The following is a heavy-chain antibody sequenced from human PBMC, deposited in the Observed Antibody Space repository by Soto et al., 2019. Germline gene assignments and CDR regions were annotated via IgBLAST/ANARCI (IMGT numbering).Heavy chain of an antibody. CDR1: GGSISSGGYS. CDR3: ARGDDFWSGLDY. J-gene: IGHJ4*02. D-gene: IGHD3-3*01. Sequence: SETLSLTCAVSGGSISSGGYSWSWIRQPPGKGLEWIGYIYHSGSTYYNPSLKSRVTISVDRSKNQFSLKLSSVTAADTAVYYCARGDDFWSGLDYWGQGTLVTVSS. CDR2: IYHSGST. V-gene: IGHV4-30-2*01.